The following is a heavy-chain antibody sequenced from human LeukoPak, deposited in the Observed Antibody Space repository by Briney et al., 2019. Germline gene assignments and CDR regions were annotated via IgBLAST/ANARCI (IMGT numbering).Heavy chain of an antibody. Sequence: GGSLRLSCAASGFTFSNYAMSWVRQAPGKGLEWVSAISGSGGNTYYADSVKGRFTISRDNSKNTLYLQMNSLRAEDTAVYYCAKDLITIVRGVIISGDYWGQGTLVTVSS. J-gene: IGHJ4*02. CDR2: ISGSGGNT. V-gene: IGHV3-23*01. CDR1: GFTFSNYA. D-gene: IGHD3-10*01. CDR3: AKDLITIVRGVIISGDY.